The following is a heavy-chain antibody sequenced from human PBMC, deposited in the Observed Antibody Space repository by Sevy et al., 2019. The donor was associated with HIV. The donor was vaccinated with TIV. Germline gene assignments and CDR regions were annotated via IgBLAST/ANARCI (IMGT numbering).Heavy chain of an antibody. V-gene: IGHV3-30*04. CDR2: ISYDGSNK. CDR1: GFTFSSYA. Sequence: GGSLRLSCAASGFTFSSYAMHWVRQAPGKGLEGVAVISYDGSNKYYADSVKGRFTISRDNSKNTLYLQMNSLRAEDTAVYYCARGPYGGNLHWGQGTLVTVSS. J-gene: IGHJ4*02. CDR3: ARGPYGGNLH. D-gene: IGHD2-21*02.